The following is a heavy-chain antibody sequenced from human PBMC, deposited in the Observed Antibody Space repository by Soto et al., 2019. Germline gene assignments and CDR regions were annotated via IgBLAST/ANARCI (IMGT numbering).Heavy chain of an antibody. D-gene: IGHD5-12*01. CDR3: ARVAAGLDAFDI. J-gene: IGHJ3*02. Sequence: QVQLVQSGAEVKKPGSSVKVSCKASGGTFSSYTISWVRQAPGQGLEWMGRIIPILGIANYTQKFQGRVTITADKPTRTAYKELSSLRSEDTAVYYCARVAAGLDAFDIWGQGTMVTVSS. CDR2: IIPILGIA. CDR1: GGTFSSYT. V-gene: IGHV1-69*02.